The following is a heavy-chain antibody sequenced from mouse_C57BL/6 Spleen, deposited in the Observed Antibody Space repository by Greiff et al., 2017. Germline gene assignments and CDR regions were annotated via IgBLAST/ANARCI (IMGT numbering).Heavy chain of an antibody. CDR2: IYPRSGNN. V-gene: IGHV1-81*01. CDR1: GYTFTSYG. J-gene: IGHJ4*01. D-gene: IGHD1-1*01. Sequence: QVQLQQSGAELARPGASVKLSCKASGYTFTSYGISWVKQRTGQGLEWIGEIYPRSGNNYYNEKFKGKATLTADKSSSTAYMELRSLTSEDSAVYFCARPPYYYGSSPYAMDYWGQGTSVTVSS. CDR3: ARPPYYYGSSPYAMDY.